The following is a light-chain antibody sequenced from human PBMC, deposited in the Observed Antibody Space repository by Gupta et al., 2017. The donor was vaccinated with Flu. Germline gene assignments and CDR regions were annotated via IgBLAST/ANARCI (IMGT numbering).Light chain of an antibody. Sequence: STSNIGTYYVSWYQQLPGTAPKLLIYDNNKRPSGIPDRFSGSKSDTSATLVIAGLQTGDEADYYCGTWDDSLSAGVFGTGTQVSVL. CDR3: GTWDDSLSAGV. J-gene: IGLJ1*01. CDR2: DNN. V-gene: IGLV1-51*01. CDR1: TSNIGTYY.